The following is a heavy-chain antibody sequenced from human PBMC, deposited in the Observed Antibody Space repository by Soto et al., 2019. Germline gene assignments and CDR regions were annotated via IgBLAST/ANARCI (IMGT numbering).Heavy chain of an antibody. CDR2: FYYSGST. CDR1: GGSISGYY. V-gene: IGHV4-59*01. D-gene: IGHD3-16*01. Sequence: QVQLQESGPGLVKPSETLSLTCTVSGGSISGYYWSWIRQPPGKSLECIGYFYYSGSTNYNPSLKSRVTISVDTSKNQFSLRLTSVTAADTAVYYCERGGYDWDSWGQGTLVTVSS. J-gene: IGHJ4*02. CDR3: ERGGYDWDS.